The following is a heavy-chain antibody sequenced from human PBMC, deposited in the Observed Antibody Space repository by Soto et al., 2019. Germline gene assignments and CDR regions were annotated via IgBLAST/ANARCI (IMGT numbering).Heavy chain of an antibody. CDR2: IIPIFGTA. V-gene: IGHV1-69*12. J-gene: IGHJ5*02. CDR1: GGTFSSYA. CDR3: ARSEGYSGYDLRRYSWFDP. Sequence: QVQLVQSGAEVKKPGSSVKVSCKASGGTFSSYAINWVRQAPGQGLEWMGGIIPIFGTANYAQKFQGRVTITADESTSTAYMELTSLRSEDTAVYYCARSEGYSGYDLRRYSWFDPWAQGTLVTVSS. D-gene: IGHD5-12*01.